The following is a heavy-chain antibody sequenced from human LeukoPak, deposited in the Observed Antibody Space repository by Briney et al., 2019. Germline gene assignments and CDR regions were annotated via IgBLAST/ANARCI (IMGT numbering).Heavy chain of an antibody. Sequence: SETLSLTCTVPGGSISSYYWSWIRQPPGKGLEWIGYMYYSGSTNYNPSLKSRVTISVDTSKNQFSLKLSSVTAADTAVYYCARRVTSNWFDPWGQGTLVTASS. J-gene: IGHJ5*02. CDR3: ARRVTSNWFDP. CDR1: GGSISSYY. D-gene: IGHD2-21*02. CDR2: MYYSGST. V-gene: IGHV4-59*08.